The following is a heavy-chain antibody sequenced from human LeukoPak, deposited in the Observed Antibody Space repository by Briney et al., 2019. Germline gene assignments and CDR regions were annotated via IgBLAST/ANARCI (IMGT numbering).Heavy chain of an antibody. Sequence: GGSLRLSCAASGFTFSSYSMNWVRQAPGKGLEWVSSISSSSSYIYYTDSVKGRFTIPRDNAKKSLYLQMNSLRAEDTAVYYCARVGGITLALAPSPFPDYNYYYMDVWGKGTTVTVSS. CDR1: GFTFSSYS. CDR2: ISSSSSYI. D-gene: IGHD3-10*01. V-gene: IGHV3-21*01. CDR3: ARVGGITLALAPSPFPDYNYYYMDV. J-gene: IGHJ6*03.